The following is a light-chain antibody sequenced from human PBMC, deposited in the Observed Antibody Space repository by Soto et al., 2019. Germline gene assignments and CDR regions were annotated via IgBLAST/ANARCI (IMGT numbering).Light chain of an antibody. CDR1: QSVSSN. Sequence: EIVLTHSPGTLSLSPWEIATLSCRASQSVSSNLAWYRQKPGQAPRLLIYDSSNRAAGIPARFSGSGSGTDLTPTVSSLEPEDFVVYYCQQRSDWPWTFGQGTKVDIK. CDR2: DSS. CDR3: QQRSDWPWT. J-gene: IGKJ1*01. V-gene: IGKV3-11*01.